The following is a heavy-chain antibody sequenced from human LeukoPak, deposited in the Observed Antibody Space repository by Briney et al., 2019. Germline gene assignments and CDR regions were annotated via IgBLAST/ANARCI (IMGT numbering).Heavy chain of an antibody. J-gene: IGHJ4*02. CDR1: GFPFRSYA. CDR2: ISYDGSNK. Sequence: PGGSLRLSLAAPGFPFRSYATHGVRKAPGKGLGGGAVISYDGSNKYYAESVKGRFPIPRDNYRNRLYLKVQSLRAEDTAVYYCARGERSLAALDHWGQGTLVPVPP. CDR3: ARGERSLAALDH. D-gene: IGHD2-15*01. V-gene: IGHV3-30*04.